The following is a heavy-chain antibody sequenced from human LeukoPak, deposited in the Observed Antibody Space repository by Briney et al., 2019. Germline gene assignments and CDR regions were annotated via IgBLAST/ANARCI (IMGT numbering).Heavy chain of an antibody. J-gene: IGHJ2*01. CDR3: AKEDSSGLYFDL. V-gene: IGHV3-20*04. Sequence: GGSLRLSCAASGFTFDDYGMTWVRQAPGKGLEWVSDIDWNGGSTGYADSVKGRFTISRDNARNSLYLQMNSLGAEDTALYYCAKEDSSGLYFDLWGRGTLGTVSS. D-gene: IGHD3-22*01. CDR1: GFTFDDYG. CDR2: IDWNGGST.